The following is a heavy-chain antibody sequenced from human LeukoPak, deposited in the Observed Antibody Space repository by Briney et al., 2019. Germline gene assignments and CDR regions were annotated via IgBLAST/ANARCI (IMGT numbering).Heavy chain of an antibody. V-gene: IGHV4-59*08. CDR2: IYYSGST. CDR1: GGSISSYY. Sequence: SETLSLTCTVSGGSISSYYWSWIRQPPGKGLEWIGYIYYSGSTNYNPSLKSRVTISVDTSKNQFSLKLSSVTAADTAVYYCARRGRWELLMSAFDIWGQGTMVTVSS. J-gene: IGHJ3*02. CDR3: ARRGRWELLMSAFDI. D-gene: IGHD1-26*01.